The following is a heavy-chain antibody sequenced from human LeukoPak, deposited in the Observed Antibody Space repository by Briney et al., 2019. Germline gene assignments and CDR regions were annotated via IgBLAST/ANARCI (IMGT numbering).Heavy chain of an antibody. J-gene: IGHJ3*02. CDR3: AKVLDIVVVPAAHDAFDI. V-gene: IGHV3-23*01. Sequence: GGSLRLSCAASGFNFTTYEMSWVRQAPGKGLEWVSIIRPSGGTTYYADSVKGRFTISRDNSKNTLFLQMNGLRAEDTAVYYCAKVLDIVVVPAAHDAFDIWGQGTMVTVSS. D-gene: IGHD2-2*01. CDR1: GFNFTTYE. CDR2: IRPSGGTT.